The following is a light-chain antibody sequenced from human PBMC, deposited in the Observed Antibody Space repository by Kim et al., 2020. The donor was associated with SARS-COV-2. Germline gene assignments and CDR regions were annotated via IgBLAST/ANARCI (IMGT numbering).Light chain of an antibody. CDR1: SPNSGSNT. CDR3: AAWDDSRNGVV. Sequence: GASVTISCTGTSPNSGSNTVNRYQPVPATAPKLLIYSHNPRPSRVPDRVSGSKSGASASLASSGLQSEDEADYYCAAWDDSRNGVVFGGGTQLTVL. CDR2: SHN. V-gene: IGLV1-44*01. J-gene: IGLJ2*01.